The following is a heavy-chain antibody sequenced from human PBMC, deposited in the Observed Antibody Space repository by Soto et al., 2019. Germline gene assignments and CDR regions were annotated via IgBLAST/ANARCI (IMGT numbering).Heavy chain of an antibody. CDR3: ARGVYREVSSSQNYYYYGMDV. D-gene: IGHD6-6*01. V-gene: IGHV1-2*04. CDR1: GYTFTGYY. CDR2: INPNSGGT. Sequence: ASVKVSCKASGYTFTGYYMHWVRQAPGQGLEWMGWINPNSGGTNYAQKFQGWVTMTRDTSISTAYMELSRLRSDDTAVYYCARGVYREVSSSQNYYYYGMDVWGQGTTVTVSS. J-gene: IGHJ6*02.